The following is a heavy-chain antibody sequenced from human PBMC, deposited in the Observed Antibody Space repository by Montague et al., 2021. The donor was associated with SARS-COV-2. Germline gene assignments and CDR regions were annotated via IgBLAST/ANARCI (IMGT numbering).Heavy chain of an antibody. Sequence: SETLSLTCTVSGASISSRSYYWGWLRQPPGKGLEWIGFKYYSGSTYYNPTLQIRVTISVDTSQNQFSLKLSSVTAADTAVYYWATLPSSITIFGVVQGYYFDDWGQGTLVTVSS. J-gene: IGHJ4*02. CDR3: ATLPSSITIFGVVQGYYFDD. V-gene: IGHV4-39*01. D-gene: IGHD3-3*01. CDR1: GASISSRSYY. CDR2: KYYSGST.